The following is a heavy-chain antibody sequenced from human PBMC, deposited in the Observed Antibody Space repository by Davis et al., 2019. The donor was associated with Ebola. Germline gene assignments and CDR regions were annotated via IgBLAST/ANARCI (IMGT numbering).Heavy chain of an antibody. D-gene: IGHD3-3*01. CDR1: AFPFSHYD. Sequence: PWGSLSLTCAASAFPFSHYDLSWVLHVPQKDLGLVLAFSASEGHTHYSDPVKGRFTISIDNSTDTLYLQMNSPRAEETATYYCARFCHYTDCSYFDYWGQGTMVAVS. CDR3: ARFCHYTDCSYFDY. J-gene: IGHJ4*02. V-gene: IGHV3-23*01. CDR2: FSASEGHT.